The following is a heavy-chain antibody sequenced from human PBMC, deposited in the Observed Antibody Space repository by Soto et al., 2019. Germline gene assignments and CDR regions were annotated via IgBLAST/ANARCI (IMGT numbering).Heavy chain of an antibody. V-gene: IGHV1-69*01. CDR3: ARGWGYDSSDYYSAY. Sequence: QVQLVQSGAEVKQPGSSVKVSCKTSGGTFSTYAISWVRQAPGQGLEWMGGIVPIFGTPNYAQKFKGRVTIAADDSTRTAYMEMRSLRSEDTAVYYCARGWGYDSSDYYSAYWGRGTLVTVSS. CDR1: GGTFSTYA. J-gene: IGHJ4*02. D-gene: IGHD3-22*01. CDR2: IVPIFGTP.